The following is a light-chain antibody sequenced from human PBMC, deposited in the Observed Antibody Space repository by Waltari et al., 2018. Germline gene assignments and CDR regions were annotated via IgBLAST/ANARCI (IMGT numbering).Light chain of an antibody. CDR3: SSYTSSATYV. V-gene: IGLV2-14*01. Sequence: QSALTQPASVSGSPGQSITISCTGTTSAVGGYNFVSWYQQHPGIAPKLMIYDVNKRPSGVSNRFSGSKSGNTASLTISGLQAEDEADYYCSSYTSSATYVFGAGTKVTV. CDR2: DVN. CDR1: TSAVGGYNF. J-gene: IGLJ1*01.